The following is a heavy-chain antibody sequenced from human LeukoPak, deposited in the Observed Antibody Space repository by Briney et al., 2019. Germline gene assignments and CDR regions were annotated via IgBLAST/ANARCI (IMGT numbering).Heavy chain of an antibody. Sequence: SETLPLTCTVSGGSISSYYWSWIRQPAGKGLEWIGRIYTSGSTNYNPSLKSRVTMSVDTSKNQFSLKLSSVTAADTAVYYRARDNLPAEEFLYYYYYMDVWGKGTTVTVSS. CDR1: GGSISSYY. J-gene: IGHJ6*03. V-gene: IGHV4-4*07. D-gene: IGHD3-10*01. CDR3: ARDNLPAEEFLYYYYYMDV. CDR2: IYTSGST.